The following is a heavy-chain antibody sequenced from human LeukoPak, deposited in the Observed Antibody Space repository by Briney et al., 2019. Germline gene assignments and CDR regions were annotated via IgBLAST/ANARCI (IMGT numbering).Heavy chain of an antibody. CDR2: IYSGGST. Sequence: GGSLRLSCAASGFTFNTFWMNWVRQAPGKGLEWVSVIYSGGSTYYADSVKGRFTISRDNSKNTLYLQMNSLRAEDTAVYYCASLRGQDWGQGILVTVSS. CDR1: GFTFNTFW. J-gene: IGHJ4*02. CDR3: ASLRGQD. V-gene: IGHV3-66*01.